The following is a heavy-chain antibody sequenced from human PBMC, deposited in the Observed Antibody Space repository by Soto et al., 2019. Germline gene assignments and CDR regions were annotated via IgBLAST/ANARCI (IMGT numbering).Heavy chain of an antibody. V-gene: IGHV1-18*01. D-gene: IGHD1-1*01. J-gene: IGHJ4*02. Sequence: QVHLVQSGAEVKKPGASVKVSCKASGYTFTSYGTTWVRQAPGQGLEWMGWISAHDGNTDYAQKLQGRVIVTRDTSARTAYMELRSVISDDTAVYYCARGRYGDYWGQGALVTVSS. CDR3: ARGRYGDY. CDR2: ISAHDGNT. CDR1: GYTFTSYG.